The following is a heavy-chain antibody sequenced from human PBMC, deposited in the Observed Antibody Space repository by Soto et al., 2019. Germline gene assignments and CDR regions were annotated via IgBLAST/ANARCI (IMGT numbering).Heavy chain of an antibody. CDR3: ARGVVPAAMFAL. CDR2: IYYSGST. D-gene: IGHD2-2*01. J-gene: IGHJ4*02. V-gene: IGHV4-59*01. Sequence: QVQLQESGPGLVKPSETLSLTCTVSGGSISSYYWSWIRQPPGKGLEWIGYIYYSGSTNYNPSLKSRVTISVDTSKNQFSLKLSSVTAADTAVYYCARGVVPAAMFALWGQGTLVTVSS. CDR1: GGSISSYY.